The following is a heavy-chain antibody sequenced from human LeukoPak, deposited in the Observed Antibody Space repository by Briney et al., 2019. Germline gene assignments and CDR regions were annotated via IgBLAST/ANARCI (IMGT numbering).Heavy chain of an antibody. CDR3: ARDTLDSSGYCPLDY. J-gene: IGHJ4*02. D-gene: IGHD3-22*01. Sequence: SQTLSLTCAISGDSFSSNSAAWNWIRQSPSRGLEWLGRTYYRSKWYKYYAVSVKSRITINPDTYKNQFSLQLNSVTPEDTAVYYCARDTLDSSGYCPLDYWGQGTLVTVSS. CDR2: TYYRSKWYK. CDR1: GDSFSSNSAA. V-gene: IGHV6-1*01.